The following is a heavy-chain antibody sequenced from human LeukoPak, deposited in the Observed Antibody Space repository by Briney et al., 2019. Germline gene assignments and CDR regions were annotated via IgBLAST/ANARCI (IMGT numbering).Heavy chain of an antibody. CDR2: INDSGST. D-gene: IGHD6-6*01. CDR3: AGRSAYSSSSGVNY. V-gene: IGHV4-34*01. Sequence: SETLSLTCALYGGSFSGFQLTLIRQPPGKGLEWIGEINDSGSTNCNPSLKSRVTMSVDTSKNQFSLKSNSVTAADTAVYFCAGRSAYSSSSGVNYWGQGTLVTVSS. CDR1: GGSFSGFQ. J-gene: IGHJ4*02.